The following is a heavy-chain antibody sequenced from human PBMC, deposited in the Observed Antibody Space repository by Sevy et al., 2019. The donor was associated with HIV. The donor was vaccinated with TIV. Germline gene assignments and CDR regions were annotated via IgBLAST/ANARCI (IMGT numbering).Heavy chain of an antibody. CDR2: IKSDGSDK. V-gene: IGHV3-7*01. CDR1: GFTFRTYS. D-gene: IGHD2-15*01. CDR3: ARYGGYIDH. J-gene: IGHJ4*01. Sequence: GGSLRLSCAASGFTFRTYSMNWVRQAPGKGLEWVANIKSDGSDKYYVDSVKGRFTISRDNAKNSLYLQMNSLTAEDTAVYYCARYGGYIDHWGHGTLVTVSS.